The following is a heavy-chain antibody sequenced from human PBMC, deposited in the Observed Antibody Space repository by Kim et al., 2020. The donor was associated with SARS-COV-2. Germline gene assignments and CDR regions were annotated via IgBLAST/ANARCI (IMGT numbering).Heavy chain of an antibody. Sequence: GGSLRLSCAASGFTFSFYAIHWVRQAPGKGLEWVALISYDGSNKYYADSVKGRFTISRDNSKNTLYLQMNSLRTEDTAMYYCARGGSGWSGDYYYYYGM. CDR2: ISYDGSNK. CDR1: GFTFSFYA. D-gene: IGHD6-19*01. J-gene: IGHJ6*01. V-gene: IGHV3-30*04. CDR3: ARGGSGWSGDYYYYYGM.